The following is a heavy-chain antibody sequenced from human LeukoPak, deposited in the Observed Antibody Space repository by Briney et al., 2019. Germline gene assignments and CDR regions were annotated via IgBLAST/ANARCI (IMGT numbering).Heavy chain of an antibody. CDR2: IWYDGSNK. D-gene: IGHD3-22*01. CDR1: GFTFSSYG. CDR3: ARSSYDISGSLDY. V-gene: IGHV3-33*01. J-gene: IGHJ4*02. Sequence: GRSLRLSCAASGFTFSSYGMHWVRQAPGKGLEWVAVIWYDGSNKYYADSVKGRFTISRDNSKNTLYLQMNSLRAEDTAVYYCARSSYDISGSLDYWGQGTLVTVSS.